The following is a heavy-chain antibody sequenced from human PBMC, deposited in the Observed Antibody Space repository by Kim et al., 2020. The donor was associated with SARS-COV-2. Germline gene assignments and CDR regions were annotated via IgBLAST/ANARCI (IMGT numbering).Heavy chain of an antibody. CDR3: ARRRGRGSGYGYYYYMDV. CDR2: IYYSGST. Sequence: SETLSLTCTVSGGSISSYYWSWIRQPPGKGLEWIGYIYYSGSTNYNPSLKSRFTISVDTSKNQFSLKLSSVTAADTAVYYCARRRGRGSGYGYYYYMDVWGKGTTVTVSS. J-gene: IGHJ6*03. CDR1: GGSISSYY. V-gene: IGHV4-59*08. D-gene: IGHD3-22*01.